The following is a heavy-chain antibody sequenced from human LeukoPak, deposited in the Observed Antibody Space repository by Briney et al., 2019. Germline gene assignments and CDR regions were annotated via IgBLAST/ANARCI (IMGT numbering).Heavy chain of an antibody. J-gene: IGHJ3*02. CDR2: INTNTGNP. Sequence: GASVKVSCKVSGYTLTELSMHWVRQAPGKGLEWMGWINTNTGNPTYAQGFTGRFVFSLDTSVSTAYLQISSLKAEDTAAYYCARPGAPSDPIDAFDIWGQGTMVTVSS. V-gene: IGHV7-4-1*02. D-gene: IGHD3-10*01. CDR1: GYTLTELS. CDR3: ARPGAPSDPIDAFDI.